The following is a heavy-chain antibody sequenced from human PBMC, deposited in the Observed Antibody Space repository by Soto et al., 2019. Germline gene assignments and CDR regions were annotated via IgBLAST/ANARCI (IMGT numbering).Heavy chain of an antibody. Sequence: QVQLVQSGAEVKKPGSSVKVSCKASGGTFSPYTINWVRQAPGQGLEWMGRIIPFHGVTNYAQKFQARVTITAYKSTSTAYLELSGLRCEDTAIYDCTRDWEITVSTWSFGGFWCRGTLVTVSS. J-gene: IGHJ4*02. CDR1: GGTFSPYT. CDR3: TRDWEITVSTWSFGGF. V-gene: IGHV1-69*08. D-gene: IGHD3-10*01. CDR2: IIPFHGVT.